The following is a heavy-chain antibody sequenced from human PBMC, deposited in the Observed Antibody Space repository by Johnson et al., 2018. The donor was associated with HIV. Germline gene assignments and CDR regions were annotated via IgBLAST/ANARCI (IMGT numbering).Heavy chain of an antibody. D-gene: IGHD3-22*01. J-gene: IGHJ3*02. CDR1: GFSFSRYA. CDR3: AKLTGYETSGPAHKDDFDI. CDR2: IRYDEISK. Sequence: QVQVVESGGGVVQPGGSLRLSCAASGFSFSRYAMHWVRQAPGKGLEWVAFIRYDEISKYYADSVKGRFTISRYKSKSTLYLKMNSLRAEDTALYYCAKLTGYETSGPAHKDDFDIWGQGTMVTVSS. V-gene: IGHV3-30*02.